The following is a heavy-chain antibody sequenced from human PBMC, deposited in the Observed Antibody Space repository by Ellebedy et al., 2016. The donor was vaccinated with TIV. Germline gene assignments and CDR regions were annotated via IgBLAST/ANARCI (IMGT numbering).Heavy chain of an antibody. D-gene: IGHD3-16*01. Sequence: MPSETLSLTCTVSGGSINSYYWTWIRQSPGKGLEWIGNIYYSGRTNYNPSLKSRVTLSIDTSRTHFYLKLNSLTAADTDVYFCARGDPIFDSWGQGTLVTVSS. CDR2: IYYSGRT. CDR3: ARGDPIFDS. CDR1: GGSINSYY. V-gene: IGHV4-59*01. J-gene: IGHJ4*02.